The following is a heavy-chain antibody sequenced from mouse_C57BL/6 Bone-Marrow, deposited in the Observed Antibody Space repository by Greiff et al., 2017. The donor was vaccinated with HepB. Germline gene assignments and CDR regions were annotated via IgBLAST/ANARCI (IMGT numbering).Heavy chain of an antibody. CDR2: IYPGDGDT. CDR1: GYAFSSYW. J-gene: IGHJ2*01. V-gene: IGHV1-80*01. Sequence: QVQLQQSGAELVKPGASVKISCKASGYAFSSYWMNWVKQRPGKGLEWIGQIYPGDGDTNYNGKFKGKATLTADKSSSTAYMQLSSLTSEDSAVYFCARWAHYYGSSYFDYWGQGTTLTVSS. D-gene: IGHD1-1*01. CDR3: ARWAHYYGSSYFDY.